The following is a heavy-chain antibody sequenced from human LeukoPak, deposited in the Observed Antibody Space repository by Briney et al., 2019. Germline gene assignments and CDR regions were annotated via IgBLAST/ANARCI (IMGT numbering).Heavy chain of an antibody. D-gene: IGHD2-2*01. CDR1: GFTFSSYA. J-gene: IGHJ5*02. Sequence: GSLRLSCAASGFTFSSYAMNWIRQPPGKGLEWIGEINHSGSTNYNPSLKSRVTISVDTSKNQFSLKLSSVTAADTAVYYCAIGYCSSTSCYGGWFDPWGQGTLVTVSS. V-gene: IGHV4-34*01. CDR2: INHSGST. CDR3: AIGYCSSTSCYGGWFDP.